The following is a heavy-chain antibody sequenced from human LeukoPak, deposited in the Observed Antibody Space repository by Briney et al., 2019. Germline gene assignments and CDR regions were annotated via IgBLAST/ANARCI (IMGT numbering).Heavy chain of an antibody. J-gene: IGHJ4*02. D-gene: IGHD4-4*01. V-gene: IGHV3-64*01. CDR3: ARGRPTTVTYFDY. CDR1: GFTFSSYA. CDR2: ISSNGGST. Sequence: PGRSLRLSCAASGFTFSSYAMHWVRQAPGKGLEYVSAISSNGGSTYYANSVKGRFTISRDNSKNTLYLQMGSLRAEDMAVYYCARGRPTTVTYFDYWGQGTLVTVSS.